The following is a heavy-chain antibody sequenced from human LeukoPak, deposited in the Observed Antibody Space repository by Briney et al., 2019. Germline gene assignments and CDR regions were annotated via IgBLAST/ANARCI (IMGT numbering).Heavy chain of an antibody. D-gene: IGHD4-17*01. CDR2: IYYSGST. V-gene: IGHV4-59*01. J-gene: IGHJ5*02. CDR1: GGSISSYY. Sequence: SETLSLTCTVSGGSISSYYRSWIRQPPGKGLEWIGYIYYSGSTNYNPSLKSRVTISVDTSKNQFSLKLSSVTAADTAVYYCATLQGDDYGDYVWFDPWGQGTLVTVSS. CDR3: ATLQGDDYGDYVWFDP.